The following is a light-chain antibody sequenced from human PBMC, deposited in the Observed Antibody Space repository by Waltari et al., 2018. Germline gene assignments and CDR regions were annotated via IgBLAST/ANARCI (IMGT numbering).Light chain of an antibody. CDR3: QQYYSTPPYS. Sequence: DIVMTQSPDSLAVSLGERATINCKSSQSVLYSSNNKNYLAWYQQKPGQPPKLLIYWASTRESGFPDRFSGSGSGTDFTLTISSLQAEDVAVYYCQQYYSTPPYSFCQGTKLEIK. V-gene: IGKV4-1*01. CDR2: WAS. J-gene: IGKJ2*03. CDR1: QSVLYSSNNKNY.